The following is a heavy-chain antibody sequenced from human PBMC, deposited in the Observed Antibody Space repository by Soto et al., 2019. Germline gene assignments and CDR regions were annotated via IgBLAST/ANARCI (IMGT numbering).Heavy chain of an antibody. CDR3: GKGKSSAPYSWFDP. V-gene: IGHV3-23*01. J-gene: IGHJ5*02. CDR1: GFTFRSYA. D-gene: IGHD3-22*01. CDR2: ISGGGGIT. Sequence: PGGSLTLSCTASGFTFRSYAVGWSRQAPGKGLEWASAISGGGGITYYADSVRGRFTIPRDNSKNTLYLQMTSQRAEDTAVYYGGKGKSSAPYSWFDPWGQGTLVTVSP.